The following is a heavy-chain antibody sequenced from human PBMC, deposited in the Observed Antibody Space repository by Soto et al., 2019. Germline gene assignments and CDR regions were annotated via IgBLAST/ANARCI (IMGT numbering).Heavy chain of an antibody. J-gene: IGHJ4*02. CDR3: ARVQSGSYALYYFDY. V-gene: IGHV4-59*01. CDR2: VYYSGST. Sequence: SETLSLTCTVSGGSISGYYWSWIRQPPGQGLEWIGYVYYSGSTNYNPSLKSRVTISVDKSKNRISLKLSSVTAGDTAVYFCARVQSGSYALYYFDYWGQGTLVTVSS. D-gene: IGHD1-26*01. CDR1: GGSISGYY.